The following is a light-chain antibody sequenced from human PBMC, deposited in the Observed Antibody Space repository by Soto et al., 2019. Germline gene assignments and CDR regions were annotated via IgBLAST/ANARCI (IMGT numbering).Light chain of an antibody. J-gene: IGKJ1*01. Sequence: EIVLTQSPGTLSLSPGERATLSCGASQSVTSNYLAWYQQKPGQAPRLLIFGASSRATGIPDRFSGSGSGADFTLTISRLDPEDFVLYYCQQYDSSFPAFGQGTKVDIK. CDR3: QQYDSSFPA. CDR2: GAS. CDR1: QSVTSNY. V-gene: IGKV3-20*01.